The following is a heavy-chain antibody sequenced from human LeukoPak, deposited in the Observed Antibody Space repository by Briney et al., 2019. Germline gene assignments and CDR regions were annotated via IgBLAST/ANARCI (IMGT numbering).Heavy chain of an antibody. CDR2: IRYDGSNK. J-gene: IGHJ4*02. V-gene: IGHV3-30*02. Sequence: GGSLRLSCAASGFTFSSYGVRWVRQAPGKGLEWVAFIRYDGSNKYYADSVKGRFTISRDNSKNTLYLQMNSLRAEDTAVYYCAKDFTMITFGGEYYFDYWGQGTLVTVSS. CDR1: GFTFSSYG. CDR3: AKDFTMITFGGEYYFDY. D-gene: IGHD3-16*01.